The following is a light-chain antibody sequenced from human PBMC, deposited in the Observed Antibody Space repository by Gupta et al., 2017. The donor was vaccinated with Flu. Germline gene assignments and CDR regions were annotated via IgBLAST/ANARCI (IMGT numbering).Light chain of an antibody. Sequence: GDRVTITCRASQTIFRSLAWYQQKPGKAPKLLIYKASSLEGGVPSRFSGSGSGTEFTLTITSLQPDDFATYYCQQYNTYSWAFGQGTQVEL. CDR3: QQYNTYSWA. CDR2: KAS. V-gene: IGKV1-5*03. CDR1: QTIFRS. J-gene: IGKJ1*01.